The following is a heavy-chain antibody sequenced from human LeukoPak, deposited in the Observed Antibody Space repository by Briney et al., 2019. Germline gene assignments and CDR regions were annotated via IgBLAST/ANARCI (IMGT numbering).Heavy chain of an antibody. CDR3: ARSPYSSSWYPFAP. CDR1: GGSFSGYY. D-gene: IGHD6-13*01. CDR2: INHSGST. J-gene: IGHJ5*02. V-gene: IGHV4-34*01. Sequence: SETLSLTCAVYGGSFSGYYWSWIRQPPGKGLEWIGEINHSGSTNYNPSLKSRVTMSVDTSKSQFSLKLTSVTAADTAVYYCARSPYSSSWYPFAPWGQGTLVTVSS.